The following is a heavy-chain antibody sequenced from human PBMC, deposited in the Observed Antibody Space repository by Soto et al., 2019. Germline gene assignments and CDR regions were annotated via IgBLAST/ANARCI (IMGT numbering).Heavy chain of an antibody. CDR2: IYSGGST. CDR1: GFTVSSNY. J-gene: IGHJ6*02. CDR3: VRENYYYGMDV. V-gene: IGHV3-66*01. Sequence: GGSLRLSCAASGFTVSSNYMSWVRQAPGKGLECVSVIYSGGSTYYADSVKGRFTISRDISRNTLYLQMNSLRAEDTAVYYCVRENYYYGMDVWGQGTTVTVSS.